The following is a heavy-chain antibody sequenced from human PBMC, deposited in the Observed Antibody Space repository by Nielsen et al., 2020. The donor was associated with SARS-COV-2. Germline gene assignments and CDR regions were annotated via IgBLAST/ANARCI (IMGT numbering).Heavy chain of an antibody. D-gene: IGHD3-10*01. CDR3: ARSRGSGSYPFDY. V-gene: IGHV3-11*01. CDR2: ISSSGSTI. J-gene: IGHJ4*02. Sequence: GESLKISCAASGFTFSDYYMSWIRQAPGKGLEWVSYISSSGSTIYYADSVKGRFTISRDNAKNSLYLQMNSLRAEDTAVYYCARSRGSGSYPFDYWGQGTLVTVSS. CDR1: GFTFSDYY.